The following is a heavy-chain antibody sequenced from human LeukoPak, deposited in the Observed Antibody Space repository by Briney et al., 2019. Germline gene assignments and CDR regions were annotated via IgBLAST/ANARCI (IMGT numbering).Heavy chain of an antibody. Sequence: PSETLSLTCTVSGGSISSYYWGWMRQPPGKGVEWIASIFHRGSTFYNPSVKSRVTISVDTSKNQFSLTLRSVTAADTAVYYCARETEKRQYWGQGTMATVSS. CDR3: ARETEKRQY. J-gene: IGHJ3*01. CDR2: IFHRGST. V-gene: IGHV4-38-2*02. CDR1: GGSISSYY. D-gene: IGHD6-25*01.